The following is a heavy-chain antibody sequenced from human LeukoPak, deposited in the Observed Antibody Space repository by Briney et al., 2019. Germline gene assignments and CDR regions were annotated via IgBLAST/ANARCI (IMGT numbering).Heavy chain of an antibody. CDR2: ISSSSSYI. CDR1: GFTFSSYS. V-gene: IGHV3-21*01. Sequence: GGSLRLSCAVSGFTFSSYSMNWVRQAPGKGLEWVSSISSSSSYIYYADSVKGRFTISRDNAKNSLYLQMNSLRAEDTAVYYCARDSLEDYVWGSYRYWFDYWGQGTLVTVSS. CDR3: ARDSLEDYVWGSYRYWFDY. D-gene: IGHD3-16*02. J-gene: IGHJ4*02.